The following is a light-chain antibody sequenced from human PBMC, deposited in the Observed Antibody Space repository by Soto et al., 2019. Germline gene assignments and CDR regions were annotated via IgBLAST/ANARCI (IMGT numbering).Light chain of an antibody. CDR2: AAS. CDR3: QQYNEWPPFT. V-gene: IGKV3-15*01. Sequence: EIVMTQSPATLSVSPGERATLSCRASQSVRSNLAWYQQKPGHAPRLVIYAASTRAAGIPDRFSGSVSGTEFTLTISSLQSEDFAVYYCQQYNEWPPFTFGQGTRLEIK. CDR1: QSVRSN. J-gene: IGKJ5*01.